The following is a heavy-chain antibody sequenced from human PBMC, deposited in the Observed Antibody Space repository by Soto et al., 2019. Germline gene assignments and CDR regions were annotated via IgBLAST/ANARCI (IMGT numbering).Heavy chain of an antibody. CDR1: GYTFTSYA. CDR2: INAGNGNT. CDR3: AKGPEICSIASCYADYYYYMDV. Sequence: QVQLVQSGAEVKKPGASVKVSCKASGYTFTSYAMHWVRQAPGQRLEWMGGINAGNGNTKYSQKFQGRVTITRDTSASTGYMELCSLRCEDTAVYYSAKGPEICSIASCYADYYYYMDVWGKGTTVTVSS. D-gene: IGHD2-2*01. V-gene: IGHV1-3*01. J-gene: IGHJ6*03.